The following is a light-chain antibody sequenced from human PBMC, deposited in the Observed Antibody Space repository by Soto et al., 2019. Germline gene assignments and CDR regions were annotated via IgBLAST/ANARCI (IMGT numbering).Light chain of an antibody. CDR1: QSVSSSF. Sequence: EIVLTQSPGTLSLSPGERATLSCRASQSVSSSFLAWYQQKPGQAPRLLIYGASSRATGIPDRFSGSGSGTDFTFTISRLEPEDFAVYYCQQYDNSPWTFGQGTKVEIK. V-gene: IGKV3-20*01. CDR2: GAS. CDR3: QQYDNSPWT. J-gene: IGKJ1*01.